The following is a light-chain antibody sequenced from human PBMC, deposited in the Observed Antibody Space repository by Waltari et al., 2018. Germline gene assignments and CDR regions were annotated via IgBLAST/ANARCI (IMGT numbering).Light chain of an antibody. J-gene: IGKJ2*01. CDR3: QQFHSTPYT. CDR2: WAS. V-gene: IGKV4-1*01. Sequence: IVMTQSPDSLTVSLGERATINCKSSQSVLYSSNNKNFLAWYQQKPGQPPKLLIYWASTRESGVPDRFSGSGSGTDFTLTISSLQAEDVAVYFCQQFHSTPYTFGQGTKLEIK. CDR1: QSVLYSSNNKNF.